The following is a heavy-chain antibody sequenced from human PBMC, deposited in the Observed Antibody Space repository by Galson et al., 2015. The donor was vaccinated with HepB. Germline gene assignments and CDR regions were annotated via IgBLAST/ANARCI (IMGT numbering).Heavy chain of an antibody. J-gene: IGHJ6*02. CDR3: ARLRSCSGTSCFDV. D-gene: IGHD2-2*01. CDR1: GGSISSYY. V-gene: IGHV4-59*01. Sequence: SEPLSLTCTVSGGSISSYYWSWIRQPPGKGLEWIGYIYYSGSTNYNPSLKSRITISLDTSKNQFSLKLRSVTAADTAMYYCARLRSCSGTSCFDVWGQGTTVTVSS. CDR2: IYYSGST.